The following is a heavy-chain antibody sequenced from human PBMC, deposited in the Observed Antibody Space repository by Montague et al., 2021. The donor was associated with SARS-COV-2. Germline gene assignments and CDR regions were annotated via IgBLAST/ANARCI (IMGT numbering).Heavy chain of an antibody. D-gene: IGHD3-9*01. V-gene: IGHV4-34*01. J-gene: IGHJ3*02. CDR1: RGSFSNYY. CDR2: INQCGAP. Sequence: SETLSLTCAVSRGSFSNYYWTWIRQSPGKGLELIGEINQCGAPNYTPSLKSRVPISLDTCKKQISLKLNSVTVADTAVFFCARGRPVQGSFRHFDSISSGALDIWAQGSLVIVSS. CDR3: ARGRPVQGSFRHFDSISSGALDI.